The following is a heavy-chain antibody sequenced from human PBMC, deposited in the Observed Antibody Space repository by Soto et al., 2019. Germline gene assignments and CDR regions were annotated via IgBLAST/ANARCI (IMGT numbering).Heavy chain of an antibody. V-gene: IGHV1-2*02. CDR3: AIRTGQLAIISEFDGYGFFEV. D-gene: IGHD2-2*01. Sequence: AAVKVSCKASGYPFTGYYIHWVRQAPGQGFEWVGWINPDGGGKNLAQRYQGRVTMTSDTSINTAYMELSSLRSDDTAVYYCAIRTGQLAIISEFDGYGFFEVWGRGTLVTVS. CDR1: GYPFTGYY. CDR2: INPDGGGK. J-gene: IGHJ2*01.